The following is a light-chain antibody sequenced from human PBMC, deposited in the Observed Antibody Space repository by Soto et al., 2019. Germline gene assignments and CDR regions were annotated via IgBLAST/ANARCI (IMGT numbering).Light chain of an antibody. J-gene: IGLJ3*02. CDR2: YDS. CDR1: NIGSKS. Sequence: SYERTQPPSESMAPGKTASVACGGSNIGSKSVHWYQKKSGQAPVLVMYYDSDRPSGIPERFSGSNSGNTATLTISRVEAGDEAHYYCQVWDISSGHVVFGGGTQLTIL. CDR3: QVWDISSGHVV. V-gene: IGLV3-21*01.